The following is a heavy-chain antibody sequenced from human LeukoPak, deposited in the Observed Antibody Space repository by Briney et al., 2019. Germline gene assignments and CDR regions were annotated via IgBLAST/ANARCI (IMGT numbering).Heavy chain of an antibody. Sequence: GASVKVSCKASGYTFTSYYMHWVRQAPGQGLEWMGIINPSGGSTSYAQKFQGRVTMTRDTSTSTVYMELSSLRSEDTAVYYCARDLYCGGDCSWWAFDIWGQGTMVTVPS. CDR1: GYTFTSYY. D-gene: IGHD2-21*02. CDR2: INPSGGST. J-gene: IGHJ3*02. V-gene: IGHV1-46*01. CDR3: ARDLYCGGDCSWWAFDI.